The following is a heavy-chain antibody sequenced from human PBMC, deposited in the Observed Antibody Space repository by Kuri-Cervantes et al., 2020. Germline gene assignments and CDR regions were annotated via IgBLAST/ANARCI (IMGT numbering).Heavy chain of an antibody. J-gene: IGHJ4*02. D-gene: IGHD3-22*01. CDR3: ARATYYGRSGYYYFDY. CDR2: INHSGST. CDR1: GYSISSGYY. V-gene: IGHV4-38-2*01. Sequence: SETLSLTCAVSGYSISSGYYWGWIRQPPGKGLEWIGEINHSGSTNYNPSLKSRVTISVDTSKNQFSLKLSSVTAADTAVYYCARATYYGRSGYYYFDYWGQGTLVTVSS.